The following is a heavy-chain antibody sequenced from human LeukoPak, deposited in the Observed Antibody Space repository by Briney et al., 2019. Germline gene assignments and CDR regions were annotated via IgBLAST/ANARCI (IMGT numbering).Heavy chain of an antibody. CDR2: IISSSSYI. CDR3: ARDRGGHVLLWFGEFPY. CDR1: GFTFSSYS. Sequence: GGSLRLSCAASGFTFSSYSMNWVRQAPGKGLERVSSIISSSSYIYYADSVKGRFTISRDNAKNSLYLQMNSLRAEDTAVYYCARDRGGHVLLWFGEFPYWGQGPLVTVSS. V-gene: IGHV3-21*01. J-gene: IGHJ4*02. D-gene: IGHD3-10*01.